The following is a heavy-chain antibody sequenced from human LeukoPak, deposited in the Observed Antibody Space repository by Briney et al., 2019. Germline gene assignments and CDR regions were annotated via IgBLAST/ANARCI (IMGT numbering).Heavy chain of an antibody. J-gene: IGHJ4*02. CDR3: ARVTGYSGYPLGPTAH. CDR1: GYTFTSYG. D-gene: IGHD5-12*01. Sequence: ASVKVSCTASGYTFTSYGISWVRQAPGQGLEWMGWISAYNGNTNYAQKLQGRVTMTTDTSTSTAYMELRSLRSGDTAVYYCARVTGYSGYPLGPTAHWGQGTLVTVSS. CDR2: ISAYNGNT. V-gene: IGHV1-18*04.